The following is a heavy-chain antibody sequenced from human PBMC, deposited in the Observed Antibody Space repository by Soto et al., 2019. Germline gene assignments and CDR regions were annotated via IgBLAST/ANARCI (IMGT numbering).Heavy chain of an antibody. J-gene: IGHJ5*02. CDR2: FDPEDGET. V-gene: IGHV1-24*01. CDR3: ARGAVTYCGGDCSSDWFDP. CDR1: GYTLTELS. Sequence: GASVKVSCKVSGYTLTELSMHWVRQAPGKGLEWMGGFDPEDGETSYAQKFQGRVTMTRDTSTSTVYMELSSLRSEDTAVYYCARGAVTYCGGDCSSDWFDPWGQGTLVTVSS. D-gene: IGHD2-21*02.